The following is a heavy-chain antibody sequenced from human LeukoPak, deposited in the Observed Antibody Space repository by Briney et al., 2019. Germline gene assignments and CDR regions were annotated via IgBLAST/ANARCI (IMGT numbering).Heavy chain of an antibody. V-gene: IGHV3-74*01. CDR3: ARGASSSWSIYYYYGMDV. CDR2: INSDGSRT. J-gene: IGHJ6*02. D-gene: IGHD6-13*01. Sequence: PGGSLRLSCAASGFTFSNYWMHWVRQGPGKGLVWVSRINSDGSRTSYADSVKGRFTISRDNAKNTLYLQMNSLRAEDTAVFYCARGASSSWSIYYYYGMDVWGQGTTVTVSS. CDR1: GFTFSNYW.